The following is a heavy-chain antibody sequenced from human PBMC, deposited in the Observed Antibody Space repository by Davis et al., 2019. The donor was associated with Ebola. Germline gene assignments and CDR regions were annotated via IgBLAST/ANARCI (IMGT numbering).Heavy chain of an antibody. D-gene: IGHD6-13*01. J-gene: IGHJ6*02. CDR2: TYYSGRT. Sequence: MPSETLSLTCTVSGGSVRSGSYYWSWIRQSPGKGLEWIGYTYYSGRTKYNPSLESRLTISVDTSRNQVSLKLSSVTAADTAVYYCARYPGMAAAGTGYYYGMDVWGQGTTVTVSS. V-gene: IGHV4-61*01. CDR3: ARYPGMAAAGTGYYYGMDV. CDR1: GGSVRSGSYY.